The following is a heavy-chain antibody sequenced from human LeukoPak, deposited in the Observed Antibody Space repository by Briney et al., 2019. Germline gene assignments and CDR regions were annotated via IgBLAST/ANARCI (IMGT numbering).Heavy chain of an antibody. CDR1: GGSISSSSYY. Sequence: RTSETLSLTCTVSGGSISSSSYYWGWVRQPPGKGLEWIGSIYYSGSTYYNPSLKSRVTISVDTSKNRFSLKLSSVTAAGTAVYYCARRVGRYSSSQRRSYYFDYWGQGTLVTVSS. CDR3: ARRVGRYSSSQRRSYYFDY. V-gene: IGHV4-39*07. CDR2: IYYSGST. D-gene: IGHD6-13*01. J-gene: IGHJ4*02.